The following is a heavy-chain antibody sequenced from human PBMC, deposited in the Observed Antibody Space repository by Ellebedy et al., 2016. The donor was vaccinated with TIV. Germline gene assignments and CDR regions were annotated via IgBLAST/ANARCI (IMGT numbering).Heavy chain of an antibody. Sequence: GESLKISCAASGFTFSSYAMSWVRQAPGKGLEWVSAISGSGGSTYYADSVKGRFTISRDNAKNSLYLQMNSLRSEDTAVYYCARAGGYDSSGYYYFSDWFDPWGQGTLVTVSS. J-gene: IGHJ5*02. D-gene: IGHD3-22*01. CDR3: ARAGGYDSSGYYYFSDWFDP. CDR1: GFTFSSYA. V-gene: IGHV3-23*01. CDR2: ISGSGGST.